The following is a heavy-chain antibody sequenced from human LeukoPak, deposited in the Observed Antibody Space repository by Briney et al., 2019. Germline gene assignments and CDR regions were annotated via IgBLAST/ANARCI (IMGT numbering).Heavy chain of an antibody. CDR3: ARGREPGH. V-gene: IGHV1-8*02. CDR1: GYTFIGYY. J-gene: IGHJ4*02. CDR2: LNPNSGNT. Sequence: ASVKVSCKTSGYTFIGYYIHWVRQAPGQGLEWMGWLNPNSGNTGYAQKFQGRVTMTRNTSISTAYMELSSLRSEDTAVYYCARGREPGHWGQGTLVTVSS. D-gene: IGHD1-14*01.